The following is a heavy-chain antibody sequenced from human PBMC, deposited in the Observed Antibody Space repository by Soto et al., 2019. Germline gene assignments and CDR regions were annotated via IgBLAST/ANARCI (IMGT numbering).Heavy chain of an antibody. D-gene: IGHD2-2*01. CDR3: AREACSSTSCYYYYYYMDV. Sequence: QVQLQESGPGLVKPSGTLSLTCAVSSGSISSSNWWSWVRQPPGKGLEWIGEIYHSGSTNYNPSLKSRVTISVEKSKNQFSLRLSSVTAADTAVYYCAREACSSTSCYYYYYYMDVWGKGTTVTVSS. CDR2: IYHSGST. J-gene: IGHJ6*03. V-gene: IGHV4-4*02. CDR1: SGSISSSNW.